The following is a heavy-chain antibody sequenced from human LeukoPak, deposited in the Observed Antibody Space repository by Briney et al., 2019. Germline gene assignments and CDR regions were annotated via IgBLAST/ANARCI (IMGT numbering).Heavy chain of an antibody. D-gene: IGHD3-10*01. CDR2: ISGSGGST. CDR3: AKAISGSFLIDY. V-gene: IGHV3-23*01. Sequence: PGGSLRLSCAASGFTFINAWMAWVRQAPGKGLEWVSAISGSGGSTYYADSVKGRFTISRDNSKNTLYLQMNSLRAEDTAVYYCAKAISGSFLIDYWGQGTLVTVSS. J-gene: IGHJ4*02. CDR1: GFTFINAW.